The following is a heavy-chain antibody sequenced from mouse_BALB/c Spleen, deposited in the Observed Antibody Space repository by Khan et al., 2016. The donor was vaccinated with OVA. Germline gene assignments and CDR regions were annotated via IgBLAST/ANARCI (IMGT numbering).Heavy chain of an antibody. CDR3: ARQGSNACFAY. V-gene: IGHV1-31*01. J-gene: IGHJ3*01. Sequence: VQLQQSGPELMKPGASVKISCKASGYSFTSYYIDWVKQSHGKTLEWIGYIDPFNGGSTYNQKFKVKATLNVDKSSSTAYMNLSSLTSEDSAVSDCARQGSNACFAYWGQGTLVTVSA. D-gene: IGHD1-1*01. CDR1: GYSFTSYY. CDR2: IDPFNGGS.